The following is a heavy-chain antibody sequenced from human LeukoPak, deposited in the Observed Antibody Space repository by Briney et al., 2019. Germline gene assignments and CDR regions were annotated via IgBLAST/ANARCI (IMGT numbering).Heavy chain of an antibody. CDR1: GGSFSGYY. CDR2: INHSGST. J-gene: IGHJ3*02. D-gene: IGHD3-3*01. CDR3: ARGTGMGVYDFWSGSAPTDAFDI. V-gene: IGHV4-34*01. Sequence: SETLSLTCAVYGGSFSGYYWSWIRQPPGKGLEWIGEINHSGSTNYNPSLKSRVTISVDTSKNQFSLKLSSVTAADTAVYYCARGTGMGVYDFWSGSAPTDAFDIWGQGTMVTVSS.